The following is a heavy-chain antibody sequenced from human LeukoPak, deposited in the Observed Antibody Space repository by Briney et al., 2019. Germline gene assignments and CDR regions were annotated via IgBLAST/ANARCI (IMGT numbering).Heavy chain of an antibody. V-gene: IGHV3-74*01. CDR3: VRDGSLPDY. CDR2: IVSDGSST. Sequence: GGSLRLSCAASGFTFSNYWMHWVRQTPGKGLVWVSRIVSDGSSTSYADSVKGRFTISRDNAKNTPYLQMNSLRAEDTAVYYCVRDGSLPDYWGQGTLVTVSS. CDR1: GFTFSNYW. J-gene: IGHJ4*02.